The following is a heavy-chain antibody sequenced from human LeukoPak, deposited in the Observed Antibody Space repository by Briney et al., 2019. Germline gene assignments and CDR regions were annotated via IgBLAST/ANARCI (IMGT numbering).Heavy chain of an antibody. J-gene: IGHJ4*02. CDR2: IYSTGDT. CDR1: GGSPTSNPYY. D-gene: IGHD3-10*01. V-gene: IGHV4-39*01. CDR3: ARRESVRPHYFES. Sequence: SETLSHTCVVSGGSPTSNPYYWAWTRHAPGEGLEWIGTIYSTGDTHYNPSLESRVSISVNTPETPFSLRVTSVTAADTARYFCARRESVRPHYFESWGPGALVTVSS.